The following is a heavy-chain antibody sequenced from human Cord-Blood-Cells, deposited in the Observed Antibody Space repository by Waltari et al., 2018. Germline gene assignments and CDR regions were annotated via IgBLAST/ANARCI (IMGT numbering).Heavy chain of an antibody. CDR3: ASHGSSRHFDY. CDR2: IYYSGST. Sequence: QLQLQESGPGLVKPSETLSLPCTVSGAPISSSSYYWGWIRQPPGKGMEWIGSIYYSGSTYYNPSLKSRVTISVDTSKNQFSLKLSSVTAADTAVYYCASHGSSRHFDYWGQGTLVTVSS. J-gene: IGHJ4*02. D-gene: IGHD1-26*01. CDR1: GAPISSSSYY. V-gene: IGHV4-39*01.